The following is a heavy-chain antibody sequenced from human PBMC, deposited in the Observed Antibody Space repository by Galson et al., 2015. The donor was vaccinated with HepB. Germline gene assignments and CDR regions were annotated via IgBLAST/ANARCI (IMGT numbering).Heavy chain of an antibody. D-gene: IGHD1-1*01. V-gene: IGHV3-7*01. CDR3: ARKRSGSGLNYFDY. CDR2: IRQGGTNK. Sequence: SLRLSCAASGFTFSGYCMNWVRQAPGRGLEWVSNIRQGGTNKYYVDSVKGRFTISRDNAKNLLYLQMNSLRDEDTAVYYCARKRSGSGLNYFDYWGQGSLVTASS. CDR1: GFTFSGYC. J-gene: IGHJ4*02.